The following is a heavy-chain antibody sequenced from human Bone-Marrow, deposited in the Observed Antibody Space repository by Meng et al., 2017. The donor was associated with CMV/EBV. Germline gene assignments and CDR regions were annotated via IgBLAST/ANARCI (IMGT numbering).Heavy chain of an antibody. CDR2: ISAYNGNT. J-gene: IGHJ5*02. Sequence: ASVKVSCKASGYTFTSYGISWVRQAPGQGLEWMGWISAYNGNTKYAQKLQGRVTMTTDTSTSRAYMELRSLISDDTAVYYCAREHEYSNLDWFDAWGQGTLVTVSS. CDR3: AREHEYSNLDWFDA. V-gene: IGHV1-18*01. CDR1: GYTFTSYG. D-gene: IGHD4-11*01.